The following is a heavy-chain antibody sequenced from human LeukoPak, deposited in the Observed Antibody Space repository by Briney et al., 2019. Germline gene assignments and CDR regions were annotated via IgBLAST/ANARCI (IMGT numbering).Heavy chain of an antibody. Sequence: SETLSLTCAVYGGSFSGYYWSWIRQPPGKGLEWIGEINHSGSTNYNPSLKSRVTISVDTSKNQFSLKLSSVTAADTAVYYCASRRSSGAFEYWGQGTLVTVSS. V-gene: IGHV4-34*01. CDR3: ASRRSSGAFEY. CDR1: GGSFSGYY. J-gene: IGHJ4*02. CDR2: INHSGST. D-gene: IGHD6-19*01.